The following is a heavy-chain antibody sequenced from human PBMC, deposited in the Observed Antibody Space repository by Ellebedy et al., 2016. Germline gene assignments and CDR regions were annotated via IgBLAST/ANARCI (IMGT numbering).Heavy chain of an antibody. CDR1: GGSISSGDYY. CDR2: IYYSGST. V-gene: IGHV4-30-4*01. J-gene: IGHJ6*02. Sequence: SETLSLTCTVSGGSISSGDYYWSWIRQPPGKGLEWIGYIYYSGSTYCNPSLTSRVTISVDTSKNQFSLKLSSVTAADTAVYYCAREIRAGPHYYSCKDVWGQGTTVTLSS. CDR3: AREIRAGPHYYSCKDV.